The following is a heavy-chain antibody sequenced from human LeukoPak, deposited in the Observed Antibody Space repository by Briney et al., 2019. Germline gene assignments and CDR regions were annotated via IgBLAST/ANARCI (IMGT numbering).Heavy chain of an antibody. CDR1: GFTFSNAW. CDR2: IKSKTDGGTT. J-gene: IGHJ4*02. Sequence: PGGSLRLSCAASGFTFSNAWMSWVRQAPGKGLEWVGRIKSKTDGGTTDYAAPVKGRFTISRDDSKNTLYLQMNSLKTEDTAVYYCTTSFYDPLYYFDYWGQGTLVTVSS. V-gene: IGHV3-15*01. CDR3: TTSFYDPLYYFDY. D-gene: IGHD2/OR15-2a*01.